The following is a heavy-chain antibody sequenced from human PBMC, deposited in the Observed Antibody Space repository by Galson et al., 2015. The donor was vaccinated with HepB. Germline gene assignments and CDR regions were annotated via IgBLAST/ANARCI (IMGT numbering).Heavy chain of an antibody. CDR2: IDPNSGGT. V-gene: IGHV1-2*02. J-gene: IGHJ6*02. CDR3: TRAPSNYYGMDV. Sequence: VKVSCKASGYMFTGYYIHWVRQAPGQGLEWLGWIDPNSGGTNYAQQFQGRVTMTRATSISTAYMELSSLRSDDTAVYYCTRAPSNYYGMDVWGQGTTVTVSS. CDR1: GYMFTGYY.